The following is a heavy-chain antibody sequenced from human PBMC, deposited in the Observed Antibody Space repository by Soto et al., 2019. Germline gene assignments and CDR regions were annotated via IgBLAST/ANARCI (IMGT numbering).Heavy chain of an antibody. CDR3: ARDDPPVQH. Sequence: ASVKVSCKASGYTFSSYSISWVRQAPGQGLEWMGWISAYNGNTNYGQKLQGRVTMTTDTSTNTAYMELRSLRSDDTAVYYRARDDPPVQHWGQGTLVTAPQ. J-gene: IGHJ1*01. CDR1: GYTFSSYS. CDR2: ISAYNGNT. V-gene: IGHV1-18*01.